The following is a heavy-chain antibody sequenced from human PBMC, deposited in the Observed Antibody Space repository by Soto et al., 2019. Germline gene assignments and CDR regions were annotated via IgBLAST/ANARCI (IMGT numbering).Heavy chain of an antibody. Sequence: QVQLVESGGGVVQPGRSLRLSCAASGFTFSSYGMHWVRQAPGKGLEWVAVIWYDGSNKYYADSVKGRFTISRDNSKNTLYLQMNSLRAEDTAVYYCARDRGEQWLPTSVLDYWGQGTLVTVSS. CDR3: ARDRGEQWLPTSVLDY. J-gene: IGHJ4*02. CDR2: IWYDGSNK. CDR1: GFTFSSYG. V-gene: IGHV3-33*01. D-gene: IGHD6-19*01.